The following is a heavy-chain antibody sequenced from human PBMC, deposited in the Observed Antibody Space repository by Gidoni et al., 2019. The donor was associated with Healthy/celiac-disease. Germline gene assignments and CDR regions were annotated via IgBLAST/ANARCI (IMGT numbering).Heavy chain of an antibody. CDR1: GFTLGSYS. J-gene: IGHJ3*02. D-gene: IGHD3-22*01. CDR3: ARDVTMIVVASDAFDI. CDR2: ISSSSSYI. Sequence: EVQLLESGGGLFKPGGSLRLSCAALGFTLGSYSMNWVRQAPGKGLEWGSSISSSSSYIYYADSVKGRFTISRDNAKNSLYLQMNSLRAEDTAVYYCARDVTMIVVASDAFDIWGQGTMVTVSS. V-gene: IGHV3-21*01.